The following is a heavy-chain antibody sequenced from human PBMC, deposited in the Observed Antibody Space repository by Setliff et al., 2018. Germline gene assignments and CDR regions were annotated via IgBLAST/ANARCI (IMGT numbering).Heavy chain of an antibody. D-gene: IGHD3-22*01. Sequence: ASVKVSCKASGYTLSTHYMHWVRQAPGQGLEWMGLINPSGESTVYAEKFQGRVSMTRISSITTAYLELSTLKSDDTAVYYCARGRYFESSSYYFPFDYWGLGTLVTVSS. CDR3: ARGRYFESSSYYFPFDY. V-gene: IGHV1-46*01. CDR2: INPSGEST. CDR1: GYTLSTHY. J-gene: IGHJ4*02.